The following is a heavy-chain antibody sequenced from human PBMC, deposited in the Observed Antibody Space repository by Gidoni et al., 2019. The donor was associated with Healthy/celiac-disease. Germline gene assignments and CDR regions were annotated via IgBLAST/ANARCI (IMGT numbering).Heavy chain of an antibody. Sequence: QVQLVESGGGVVQPGRSLRLSCAASGFTFSSYGMHWVRQAPGKGLEWVAVISYDGSNKYYADSVKGRFTISRDNSKNTLYLQMNSLRAEDTAVYYCAKDLGYCTNGVCYIERYYYYYYGMDVWGQGTTVTVSS. CDR1: GFTFSSYG. J-gene: IGHJ6*02. CDR2: ISYDGSNK. D-gene: IGHD2-8*01. CDR3: AKDLGYCTNGVCYIERYYYYYYGMDV. V-gene: IGHV3-30*18.